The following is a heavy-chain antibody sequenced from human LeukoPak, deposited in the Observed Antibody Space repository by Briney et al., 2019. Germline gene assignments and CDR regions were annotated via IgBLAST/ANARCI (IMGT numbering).Heavy chain of an antibody. CDR1: GGSFSGYY. CDR3: ASLLGDILTGYYTDDAFDI. CDR2: INHSGST. Sequence: SETLSLTCAVYGGSFSGYYWSWIRQPPGKGLEWIGEINHSGSTNYNPSLKSRVTISVDTSKNQFSLKLSSVTAADTAVYYCASLLGDILTGYYTDDAFDIWGQGTMVTVSS. J-gene: IGHJ3*02. V-gene: IGHV4-34*01. D-gene: IGHD3-9*01.